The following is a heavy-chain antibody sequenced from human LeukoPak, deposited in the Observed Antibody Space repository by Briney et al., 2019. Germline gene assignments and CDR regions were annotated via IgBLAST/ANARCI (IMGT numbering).Heavy chain of an antibody. CDR3: ARADSNSPYKWFDP. D-gene: IGHD6-6*01. J-gene: IGHJ5*02. V-gene: IGHV4-39*07. CDR1: SGSISSSGYY. CDR2: ISYSGST. Sequence: PSETLSLTCTVSSGSISSSGYYWGWIRQPPGKGLEWIGSISYSGSTYYNPSLKSRVTISVDTPKSHFSLILTSVTAADTAVYHCARADSNSPYKWFDPWGQGTLVTVSS.